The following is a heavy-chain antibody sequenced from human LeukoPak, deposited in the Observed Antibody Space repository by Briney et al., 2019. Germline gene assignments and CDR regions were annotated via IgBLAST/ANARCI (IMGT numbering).Heavy chain of an antibody. D-gene: IGHD4-17*01. CDR1: GYSIRSGSY. CDR2: MFHSGGT. V-gene: IGHV4-38-2*01. Sequence: SETLSLTCDVSGYSIRSGSYWGWIRPPPGKGLEWIGCMFHSGGTYHNPSLKSRVTISADTSKNQFSLKLTSVTAADTAVYYCAKVGAYGDYARHDYWGQGTLVTVSS. CDR3: AKVGAYGDYARHDY. J-gene: IGHJ4*02.